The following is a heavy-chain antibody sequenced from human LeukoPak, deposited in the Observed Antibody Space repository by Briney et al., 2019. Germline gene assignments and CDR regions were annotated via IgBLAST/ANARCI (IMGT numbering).Heavy chain of an antibody. V-gene: IGHV4-59*01. Sequence: SETLSLTCTVSGGSISTYYWNWIRQPPGKGLEWIGYIYYSGTTNYNPSLKSRVSMSVDTSKNQFSLKLSSVTAADTAVYYCAREYYYGSGSYYYWGQGTLVTVSS. CDR2: IYYSGTT. D-gene: IGHD3-10*01. J-gene: IGHJ4*02. CDR1: GGSISTYY. CDR3: AREYYYGSGSYYY.